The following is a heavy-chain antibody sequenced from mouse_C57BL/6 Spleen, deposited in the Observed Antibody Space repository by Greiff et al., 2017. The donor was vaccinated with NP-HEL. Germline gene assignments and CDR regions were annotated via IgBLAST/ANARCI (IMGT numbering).Heavy chain of an antibody. J-gene: IGHJ4*01. CDR2: FYPGSGSI. D-gene: IGHD1-1*01. Sequence: QLQQSGAELVTPSSSFPLSFPSSFSPFPSSPLPFFPPISLHCLYLIVWFYPGSGSIKYNEKFKDKATLTADKSYSTVYMELSRLTSEDSAVYFCARHERVPYYYGSSYGAMDYWGQGTSVTVSS. CDR3: ARHERVPYYYGSSYGAMDY. CDR1: FSPFPSSP. V-gene: IGHV1-62-2*01.